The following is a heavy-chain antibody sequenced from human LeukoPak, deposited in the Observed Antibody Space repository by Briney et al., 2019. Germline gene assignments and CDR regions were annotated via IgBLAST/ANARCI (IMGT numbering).Heavy chain of an antibody. CDR2: IYTSGST. V-gene: IGHV4-4*07. CDR3: ARGYYGSGSYYRGSFDS. CDR1: GDSITSYY. D-gene: IGHD3-10*01. J-gene: IGHJ4*02. Sequence: SETLSLTCTVSGDSITSYYWSWIRQPAGKGLEWIGRIYTSGSTNYSPSLKSRVTMSVDTSKNQFSLKLTSVTAADTAVYYCARGYYGSGSYYRGSFDSWGRGTLVTVSS.